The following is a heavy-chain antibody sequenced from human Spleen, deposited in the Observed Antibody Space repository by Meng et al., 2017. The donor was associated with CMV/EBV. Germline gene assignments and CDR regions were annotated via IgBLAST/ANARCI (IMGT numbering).Heavy chain of an antibody. CDR2: IWYDGSNK. Sequence: ASGFTVSSYGMHGVRQAPGKGLEWVAVIWYDGSNKYYVDSVKGRFTISRDNSKNTLYLQMNSLRAEDTAVYYCARAYSYYYDSSVVGWGQGTLVTVSS. CDR1: GFTVSSYG. J-gene: IGHJ4*02. V-gene: IGHV3-33*01. CDR3: ARAYSYYYDSSVVG. D-gene: IGHD3-22*01.